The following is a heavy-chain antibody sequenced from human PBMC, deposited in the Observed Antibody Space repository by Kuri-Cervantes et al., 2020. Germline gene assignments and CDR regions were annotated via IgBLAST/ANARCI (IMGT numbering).Heavy chain of an antibody. CDR3: AREAFYCDDF. CDR1: GFTFDDYA. D-gene: IGHD1-26*01. CDR2: ISWNSGSI. V-gene: IGHV3-9*01. J-gene: IGHJ4*02. Sequence: SLKISCAASGFTFDDYAMHWVRQAPGKGLEWVSGISWNSGSIGYADSVKGRFTISRDNAKNSLFLQMNSLRVEDTAVYYCAREAFYCDDFWGQGTLVTVSS.